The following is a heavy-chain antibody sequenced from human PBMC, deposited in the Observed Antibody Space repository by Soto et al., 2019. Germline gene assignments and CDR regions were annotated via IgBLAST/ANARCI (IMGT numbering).Heavy chain of an antibody. CDR3: AKDYDFWSSDDAFDI. V-gene: IGHV3-30*18. Sequence: GGSLRLSCAASGFTFSSYGMHWVRQAPGKGLEWVAVISYDGSNKYYADSVKGRFTISRDNSKNTLYLQMNSLRAEDTAVYYCAKDYDFWSSDDAFDIWGQGTMVTVSS. CDR2: ISYDGSNK. CDR1: GFTFSSYG. J-gene: IGHJ3*02. D-gene: IGHD3-3*01.